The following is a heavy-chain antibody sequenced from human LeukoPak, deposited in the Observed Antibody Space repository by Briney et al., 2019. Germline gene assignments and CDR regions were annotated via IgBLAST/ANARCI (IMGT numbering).Heavy chain of an antibody. D-gene: IGHD3-10*01. CDR1: GFTFSNYW. CDR2: IKEDGSDK. J-gene: IGHJ6*03. Sequence: GGSLRLSCGGSGFTFSNYWMSWVRQTPGKGPEWVANIKEDGSDKYYVDSVKGRFIIARDNAQNSVYQQMNSLRAEDTAVYYCARERDYYGNRFYYYMDVWGKGTTVTVSS. V-gene: IGHV3-7*01. CDR3: ARERDYYGNRFYYYMDV.